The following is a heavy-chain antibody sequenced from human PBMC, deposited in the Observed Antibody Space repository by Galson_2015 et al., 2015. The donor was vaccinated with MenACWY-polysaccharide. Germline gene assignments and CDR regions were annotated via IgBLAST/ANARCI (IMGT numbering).Heavy chain of an antibody. D-gene: IGHD6-6*01. Sequence: SLRLSCAASGFTFDDYAMNWVRQAPGKGLEWVSGISWNSGYIGYADSVKGRFTISRDNAKNSLYLQMNSLRAEDTALYYCVKDIGPRIAARSDAFDIWGQGTMVTVSS. V-gene: IGHV3-9*01. CDR2: ISWNSGYI. J-gene: IGHJ3*02. CDR1: GFTFDDYA. CDR3: VKDIGPRIAARSDAFDI.